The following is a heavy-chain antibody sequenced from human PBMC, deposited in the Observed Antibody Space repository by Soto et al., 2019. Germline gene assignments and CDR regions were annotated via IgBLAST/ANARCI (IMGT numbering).Heavy chain of an antibody. J-gene: IGHJ4*02. CDR2: IYGGDKT. Sequence: PGGSLRLSCAVSEFTVSKNYMTWVRQAPGKGLEWVSIIYGGDKTYYADSVKGRFTISRDNSKNTLYLQMYSLRVEDTAVYYCARCGVGRDGYNPFADYWGQGTLVTVSS. D-gene: IGHD5-12*01. CDR3: ARCGVGRDGYNPFADY. CDR1: EFTVSKNY. V-gene: IGHV3-66*01.